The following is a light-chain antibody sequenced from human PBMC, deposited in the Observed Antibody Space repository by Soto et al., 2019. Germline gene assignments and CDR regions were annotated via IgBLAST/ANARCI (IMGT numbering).Light chain of an antibody. J-gene: IGKJ1*01. Sequence: EIVMTQSPATLSVSPGERATLSCRASQSVSSNLAWYQQKPGQAPRLLIYGASTRATGISARFSGSGSGTEFTLTISSLQSEDFAVYYCQQYNNWAWTFGQGTEVEIK. V-gene: IGKV3-15*01. CDR3: QQYNNWAWT. CDR2: GAS. CDR1: QSVSSN.